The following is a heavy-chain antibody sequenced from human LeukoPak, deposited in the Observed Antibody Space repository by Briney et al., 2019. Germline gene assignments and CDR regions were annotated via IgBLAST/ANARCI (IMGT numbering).Heavy chain of an antibody. J-gene: IGHJ6*02. Sequence: SETLSLTCTVSGDSISSYYWSWIRQPPGKTLEWIANIFYTGTTNYNPSLRSRVTISLDTSRNQFSLRLSSVTAADTAEYYCARQKWDRLTYYYYGMDVWGQGTTVTVSS. CDR2: IFYTGTT. V-gene: IGHV4-59*08. CDR1: GDSISSYY. D-gene: IGHD1-26*01. CDR3: ARQKWDRLTYYYYGMDV.